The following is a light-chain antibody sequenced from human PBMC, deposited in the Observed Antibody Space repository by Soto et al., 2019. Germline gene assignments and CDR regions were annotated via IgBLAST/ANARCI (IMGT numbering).Light chain of an antibody. CDR3: SSYTSSSTSVV. Sequence: QSALTQPASVSGSPGQSITISCTGTSSDGGGYNYVSWYQQYPGKAPKLMIYDVSKRPSGVSNRFSGSKSGNTASLTISGLQAEDEADYYCSSYTSSSTSVVFGGGTKLTVL. V-gene: IGLV2-14*01. CDR1: SSDGGGYNY. CDR2: DVS. J-gene: IGLJ2*01.